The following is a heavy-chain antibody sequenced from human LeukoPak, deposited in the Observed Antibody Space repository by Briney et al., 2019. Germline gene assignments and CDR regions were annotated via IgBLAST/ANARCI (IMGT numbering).Heavy chain of an antibody. V-gene: IGHV1-2*02. CDR3: ARDTLRGGWTDFDY. J-gene: IGHJ4*02. CDR1: GYIFNDYY. D-gene: IGHD6-19*01. Sequence: ASVKVSCKASGYIFNDYYIHWVRQAPGQGLEWMGWINPNSGGTNFAHKFQGRVTMTWDMSITTAYMQLSDLNSGDTAIYFCARDTLRGGWTDFDYWGQGTLVAVSS. CDR2: INPNSGGT.